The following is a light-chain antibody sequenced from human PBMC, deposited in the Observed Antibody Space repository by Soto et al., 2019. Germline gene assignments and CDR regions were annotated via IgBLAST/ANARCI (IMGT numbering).Light chain of an antibody. V-gene: IGLV2-14*03. Sequence: QSVLTQPASVSGSPGQSITISCTGTSSDIGGYNYVSWYQQHPGKAPKLMIYDVSNRPSGIPNRFSGSKSGNTASLTISGLQAEDEADYYCSSYRSHDTSVFRGGTKVTVL. CDR1: SSDIGGYNY. CDR2: DVS. CDR3: SSYRSHDTSV. J-gene: IGLJ2*01.